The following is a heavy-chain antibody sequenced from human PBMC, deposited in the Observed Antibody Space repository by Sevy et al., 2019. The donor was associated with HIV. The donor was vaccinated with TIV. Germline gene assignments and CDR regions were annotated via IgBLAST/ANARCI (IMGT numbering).Heavy chain of an antibody. CDR1: GGSISSSNW. D-gene: IGHD3-9*01. CDR3: ARGPGRNWFNWFDP. CDR2: IYHSGST. Sequence: SETLSLTCAVSGGSISSSNWWSWVRQPPGKGLEWIGEIYHSGSTHYNPSLKSRITISVDKSKSQFSLKVNSVTAADTAVYYCARGPGRNWFNWFDPWGQGTLVTVSS. V-gene: IGHV4-4*02. J-gene: IGHJ5*02.